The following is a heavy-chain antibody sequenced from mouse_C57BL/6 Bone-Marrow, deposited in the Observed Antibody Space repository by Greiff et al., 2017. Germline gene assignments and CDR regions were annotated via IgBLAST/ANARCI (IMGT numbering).Heavy chain of an antibody. CDR3: TRERLCYGSSYGY. CDR1: GYTFTDYE. J-gene: IGHJ2*01. V-gene: IGHV1-15*01. D-gene: IGHD1-1*01. Sequence: QVQLQQSGAELVRPGASVTLSCKASGYTFTDYEMHWVKQTPVHGLEWIGAIDPETGGTAYNQKFKGKAILTADKSSSTAYRELRSLTSEDSAVYYCTRERLCYGSSYGYWGQGTTRTVSS. CDR2: IDPETGGT.